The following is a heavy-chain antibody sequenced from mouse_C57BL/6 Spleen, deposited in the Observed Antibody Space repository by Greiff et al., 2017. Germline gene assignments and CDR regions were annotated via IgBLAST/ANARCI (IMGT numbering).Heavy chain of an antibody. CDR3: ARSPYYSKGFAY. CDR1: GYTFTDYN. CDR2: INPNNGGT. V-gene: IGHV1-22*01. Sequence: EVQLQQSGPELVKPGASVKMSCKASGYTFTDYNMHWVKQSHGKSLEWIGYINPNNGGTSYNQKVKGKATLTVNKSSSTAYMELRSLTSEDSAVYYCARSPYYSKGFAYWGQGTLVTVSA. J-gene: IGHJ3*01. D-gene: IGHD2-5*01.